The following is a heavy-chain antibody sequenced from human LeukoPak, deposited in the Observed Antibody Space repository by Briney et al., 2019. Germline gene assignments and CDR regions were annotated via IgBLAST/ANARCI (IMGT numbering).Heavy chain of an antibody. V-gene: IGHV1-3*01. CDR2: INAGNGNT. J-gene: IGHJ4*02. CDR1: GYTFTSYA. D-gene: IGHD4-17*01. CDR3: ATGLITDYDFDY. Sequence: ASVEVSCKASGYTFTSYAMHWVRQAPGQRLEWMGWINAGNGNTKYSQRFQGRVTITRDTSASTAYMELSSLRSEDTAVYYCATGLITDYDFDYWGQGTLVTVSS.